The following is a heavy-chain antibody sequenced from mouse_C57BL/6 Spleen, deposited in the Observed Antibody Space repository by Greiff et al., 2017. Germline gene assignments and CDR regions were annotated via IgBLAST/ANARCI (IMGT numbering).Heavy chain of an antibody. J-gene: IGHJ1*03. CDR1: GFTFSDYY. V-gene: IGHV5-16*01. Sequence: DVKLVESEGGLVQPGSSMKLSCTASGFTFSDYYMAWVRQVPEKGLEWVANINYDGSSTYYLDSLKSRFIISRDNAKNILYLQMSSLKSEDTATYYCARDYGYGNWYFDVWGTGTTVTVSS. CDR3: ARDYGYGNWYFDV. CDR2: INYDGSST. D-gene: IGHD2-2*01.